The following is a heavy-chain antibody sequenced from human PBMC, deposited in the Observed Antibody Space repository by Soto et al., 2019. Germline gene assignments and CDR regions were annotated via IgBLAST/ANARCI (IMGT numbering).Heavy chain of an antibody. D-gene: IGHD1-26*01. CDR2: ISGSGGST. CDR3: APRIVGATNPFDY. Sequence: GGSLRLSCAASGFTFSSYAMSWVRQAPGKGLEWVSAISGSGGSTYYADSVKGRFTISRDNSKNTLYLQMNSLRAKDTAVYYCAPRIVGATNPFDYWGQGTLVTVSS. V-gene: IGHV3-23*01. CDR1: GFTFSSYA. J-gene: IGHJ4*02.